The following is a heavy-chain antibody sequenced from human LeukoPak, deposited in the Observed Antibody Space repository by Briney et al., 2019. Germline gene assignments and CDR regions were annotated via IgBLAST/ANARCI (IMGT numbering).Heavy chain of an antibody. CDR2: IIPILGIA. V-gene: IGHV1-69*04. Sequence: ASVKVSCKASGGTFSSYAISWVRQAPGQGLEWMGRIIPILGIANYAQKFQGRVTITADKSTSTAYMELSSLRSQDTAVYYCARRITIFGVDPNWFDPWGQGTLVTVSS. J-gene: IGHJ5*02. CDR1: GGTFSSYA. D-gene: IGHD3-3*01. CDR3: ARRITIFGVDPNWFDP.